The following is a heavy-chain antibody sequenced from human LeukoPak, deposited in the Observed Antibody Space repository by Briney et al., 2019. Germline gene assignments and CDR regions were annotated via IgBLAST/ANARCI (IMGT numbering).Heavy chain of an antibody. Sequence: ASVTVSCKASGYTFTGYYMHWVRQAPGHGLEWMGRINPNSGSTNYAQKFHGRVTMTRDTSISTAYMELSRLRSDDTAVYYWARRLSGSYLDYWGQGTLVTVSS. V-gene: IGHV1-2*06. CDR3: ARRLSGSYLDY. J-gene: IGHJ4*02. CDR2: INPNSGST. CDR1: GYTFTGYY. D-gene: IGHD1-26*01.